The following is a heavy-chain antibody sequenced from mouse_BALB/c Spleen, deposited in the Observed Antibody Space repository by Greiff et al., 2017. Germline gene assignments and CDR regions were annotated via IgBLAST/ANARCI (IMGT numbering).Heavy chain of an antibody. D-gene: IGHD2-14*01. CDR1: GFSLTGYG. J-gene: IGHJ2*01. Sequence: QVQLQQSGPGLVAPSQSLSITCTVSGFSLTGYGVNWVRQPPGKGLEWLGMIWGDGSTDYNSALKSRLSISKDNSKSQVFLKMNSLQTDDTARYYCARFYYRYGGYFDYWGQGTTLTVSS. CDR2: IWGDGST. V-gene: IGHV2-6-7*01. CDR3: ARFYYRYGGYFDY.